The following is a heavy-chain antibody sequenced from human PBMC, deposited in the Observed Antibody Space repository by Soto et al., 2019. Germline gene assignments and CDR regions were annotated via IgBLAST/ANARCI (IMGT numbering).Heavy chain of an antibody. CDR2: INHSGST. CDR3: ARDKITGLFDY. J-gene: IGHJ4*02. D-gene: IGHD2-8*02. Sequence: LETLSLTCAVYGGSFRGYYLTWIRQPPGTGLEWIGEINHSGSTNYNPSLKSRVTISVDTSKNQFSLKLTSVTAADTAVYYCARDKITGLFDYWGQGTLVTVSS. V-gene: IGHV4-34*01. CDR1: GGSFRGYY.